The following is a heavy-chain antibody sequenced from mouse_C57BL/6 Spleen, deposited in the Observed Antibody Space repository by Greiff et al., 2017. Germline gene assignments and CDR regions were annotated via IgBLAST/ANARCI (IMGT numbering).Heavy chain of an antibody. CDR1: GFTFSSYA. V-gene: IGHV5-9-1*02. J-gene: IGHJ3*01. D-gene: IGHD1-1*01. Sequence: EVKVVESGEGLVKPGGSLKLSCAASGFTFSSYAMSWVRQTPEKRLEWVAYISSGGDYIYYADTVKGRFTISRDNARNTLYLQMSSLKSEDTAMXYCTRADGSRAWFAYWGQGTLVTVSA. CDR2: ISSGGDYI. CDR3: TRADGSRAWFAY.